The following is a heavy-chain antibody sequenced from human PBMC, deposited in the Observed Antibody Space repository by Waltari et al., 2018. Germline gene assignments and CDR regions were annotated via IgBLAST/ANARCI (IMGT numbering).Heavy chain of an antibody. Sequence: EVQLVESGGGLVQPGGSLRLSCAASGFTFSSYWTSWVRQAPGKGLEWLANIKQDGSEKYYVDSVKGRFTISRDNAKNSLYLQMNSLRAEDTAVYYCARGDIVVVPAANFDYWGQGTLVTVSS. D-gene: IGHD2-2*01. V-gene: IGHV3-7*01. CDR2: IKQDGSEK. J-gene: IGHJ4*02. CDR1: GFTFSSYW. CDR3: ARGDIVVVPAANFDY.